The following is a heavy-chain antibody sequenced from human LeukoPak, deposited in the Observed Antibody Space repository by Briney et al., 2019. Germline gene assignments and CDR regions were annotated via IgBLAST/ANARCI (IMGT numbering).Heavy chain of an antibody. CDR1: GFTLSTYD. D-gene: IGHD4-17*01. V-gene: IGHV3-66*02. CDR2: IDIPGNT. CDR3: ARGPYGDYSFDY. Sequence: GGSLRLSCAASGFTLSTYDMHWVRQPPGKGLEWVSGIDIPGNTYYADSVKGRFTISRDNSKDTLYLQMNSLRADDTAVYYCARGPYGDYSFDYWGQGILVTVSS. J-gene: IGHJ4*02.